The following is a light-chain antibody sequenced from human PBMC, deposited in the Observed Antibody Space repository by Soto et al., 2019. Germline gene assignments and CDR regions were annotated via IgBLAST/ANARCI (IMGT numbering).Light chain of an antibody. J-gene: IGKJ4*01. CDR3: QQSYSTRLT. CDR1: QNIKNY. CDR2: AAS. V-gene: IGKV1-39*01. Sequence: DIQMTQSPFSLSASVGDRVTISCRPSQNIKNYLNWYQQRPGKAPKLLIFAASTPQSGVPSRFSGSGSGTDFTLTISSLQPEDFATYYCQQSYSTRLTFGGGTKVEI.